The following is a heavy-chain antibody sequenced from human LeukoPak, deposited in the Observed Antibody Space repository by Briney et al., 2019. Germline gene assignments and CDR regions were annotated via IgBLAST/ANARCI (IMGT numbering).Heavy chain of an antibody. CDR1: GYTFTGYY. V-gene: IGHV1-46*01. CDR3: ASGGPRKPFDY. CDR2: INPSGGST. Sequence: ASVKVSCKASGYTFTGYYMHWVRQAPGQGLEWMGIINPSGGSTSYAQKFQGRVTMTRDTSTSTVYMELSSLRSEDTAVYYCASGGPRKPFDYWGQGTLVTVSS. D-gene: IGHD3-16*01. J-gene: IGHJ4*02.